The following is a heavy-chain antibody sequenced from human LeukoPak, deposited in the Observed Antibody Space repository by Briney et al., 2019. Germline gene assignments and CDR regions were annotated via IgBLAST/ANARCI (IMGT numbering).Heavy chain of an antibody. CDR3: ARDRGITTARGVPSWFDP. CDR1: GDSLTSSNYY. V-gene: IGHV4-61*02. J-gene: IGHJ5*02. Sequence: SETLSLTCTVSGDSLTSSNYYWTWIRPPAGKGLEWIGRIYTTGSPSYSPSLKSRVTISVDTSTNQFSLKLTSVSAADTAVYYCARDRGITTARGVPSWFDPWGQGTLVTVSS. D-gene: IGHD3-10*01. CDR2: IYTTGSP.